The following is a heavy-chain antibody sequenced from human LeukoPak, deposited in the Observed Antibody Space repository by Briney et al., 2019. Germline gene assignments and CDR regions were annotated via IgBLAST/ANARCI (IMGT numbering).Heavy chain of an antibody. CDR3: ANTLPSSSPLDY. D-gene: IGHD6-6*01. J-gene: IGHJ4*02. CDR1: GGSISSSSYY. V-gene: IGHV4-39*01. Sequence: SETLSLTCTVSGGSISSSSYYWGWIRQPPGKGLEWIGSIYYSGSTYYNPSLKSRVTISVDTSKNQFSLKLSSVTAADTAVYYCANTLPSSSPLDYWGQGTLVTVSS. CDR2: IYYSGST.